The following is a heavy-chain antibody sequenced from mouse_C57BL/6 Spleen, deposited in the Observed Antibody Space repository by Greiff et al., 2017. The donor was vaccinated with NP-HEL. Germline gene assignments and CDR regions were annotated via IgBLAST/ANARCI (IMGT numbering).Heavy chain of an antibody. V-gene: IGHV1-82*01. CDR3: AREGDGWYFDV. J-gene: IGHJ1*03. Sequence: VQLQQSGPELVKPGASVKISCKASGYAFSSSWMNWVKQRPGQGLEWIGRIYPGDGDTNYNGKFKGKATLTADKSSSTAYMQLSSLTSEDSAVYFCAREGDGWYFDVWGTGTTVTVSS. CDR1: GYAFSSSW. CDR2: IYPGDGDT. D-gene: IGHD3-3*01.